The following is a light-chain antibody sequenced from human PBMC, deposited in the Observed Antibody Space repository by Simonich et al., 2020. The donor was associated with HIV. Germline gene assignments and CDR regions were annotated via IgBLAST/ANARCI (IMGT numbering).Light chain of an antibody. Sequence: QSPLPQPASVSGSPGQSITISCTGTSSDVGGYNYVSWYQQHPVKAPKLMIYDVSKRPSGVSNRFSGSKSGNTASLTISGLQAEDEADYYCSSYTSSSTLVFGGGTKLTVL. V-gene: IGLV2-14*01. CDR3: SSYTSSSTLV. CDR2: DVS. J-gene: IGLJ2*01. CDR1: SSDVGGYNY.